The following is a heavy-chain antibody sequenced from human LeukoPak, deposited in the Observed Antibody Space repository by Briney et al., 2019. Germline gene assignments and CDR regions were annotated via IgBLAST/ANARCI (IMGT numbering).Heavy chain of an antibody. V-gene: IGHV1-69*05. CDR1: GGTFSSYA. J-gene: IGHJ4*02. D-gene: IGHD3-22*01. CDR3: ARDPDYYDSSGYYDY. CDR2: IIPVFGTA. Sequence: SVKVSCKASGGTFSSYAISWVRQAPGQGLEWMGRIIPVFGTANYAQKFQGRVTITTDESTSSAYMELSSLRSEDTAVYYCARDPDYYDSSGYYDYWGQGTLVTVSS.